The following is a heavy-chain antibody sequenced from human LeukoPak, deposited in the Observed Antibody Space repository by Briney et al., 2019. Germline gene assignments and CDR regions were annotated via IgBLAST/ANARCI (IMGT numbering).Heavy chain of an antibody. Sequence: GESLRLSCAASGFTFSPYGMNWVRQAPGKGLEWISYISRSATIIHYADSVKGRFTISRHNAKRTVYLQMNSLKADDTAVYYCARSRWSGYVDRWGQGTLVTVSS. J-gene: IGHJ4*02. V-gene: IGHV3-48*01. CDR1: GFTFSPYG. CDR2: ISRSATII. D-gene: IGHD3-3*01. CDR3: ARSRWSGYVDR.